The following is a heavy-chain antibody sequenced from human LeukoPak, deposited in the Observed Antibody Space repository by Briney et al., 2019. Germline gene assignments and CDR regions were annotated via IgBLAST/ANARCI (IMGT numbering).Heavy chain of an antibody. Sequence: SETLSLTCTVSGGSISSYYWDWIRQPPGGGLEWIGSIFYRGSTYYNPSLKSRVTISLDTSKNQFSLKLSSVTAADTAVYYCARDAGHPHFDYWGQGTLVTVSS. J-gene: IGHJ4*02. V-gene: IGHV4-39*07. D-gene: IGHD3-10*01. CDR3: ARDAGHPHFDY. CDR1: GGSISSYY. CDR2: IFYRGST.